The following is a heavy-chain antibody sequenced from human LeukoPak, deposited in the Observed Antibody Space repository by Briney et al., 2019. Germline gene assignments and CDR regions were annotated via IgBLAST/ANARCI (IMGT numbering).Heavy chain of an antibody. CDR2: ISAYNGNT. CDR3: ARHIVVVPAAIYYYYYGMDV. Sequence: GASVKVSCKASGYTFTSYGISWVRQAPGQGLEWMGWISAYNGNTNYAQKLQGRVTMTTDTSTSTAYMELRSLRSDDTAVYYCARHIVVVPAAIYYYYYGMDVWGKGPTVTVSS. J-gene: IGHJ6*04. D-gene: IGHD2-2*01. V-gene: IGHV1-18*04. CDR1: GYTFTSYG.